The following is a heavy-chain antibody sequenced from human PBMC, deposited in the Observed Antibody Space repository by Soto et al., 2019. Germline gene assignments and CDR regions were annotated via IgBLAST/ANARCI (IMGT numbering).Heavy chain of an antibody. Sequence: QVQLVQSGAEVKKPGSSVKVSCKASGGTFSSYAISWVRQAPGQGLEWMGGIIPIFGTANYAQKFQGRVTITADESTSTAYMELSSLRSEDTAVYYCARDDVEATAMDDVYYYYGIDVWGQGTTVTVSS. CDR3: ARDDVEATAMDDVYYYYGIDV. V-gene: IGHV1-69*01. CDR2: IIPIFGTA. J-gene: IGHJ6*02. CDR1: GGTFSSYA. D-gene: IGHD5-18*01.